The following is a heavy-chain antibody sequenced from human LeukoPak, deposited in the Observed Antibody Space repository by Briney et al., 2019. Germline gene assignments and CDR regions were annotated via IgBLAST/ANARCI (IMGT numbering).Heavy chain of an antibody. CDR1: GYTFTSYD. CDR3: ARVRQLLWFGELTYYYGMDV. Sequence: ASVKVSCKASGYTFTSYDINWVRQATGQGVEWVGWMNPNSGNTGYAQKLQGRVTMTRNTSISTAYLELSSLRSEDTAVYYCARVRQLLWFGELTYYYGMDVWGQGTTVTVSS. J-gene: IGHJ6*02. D-gene: IGHD3-10*01. V-gene: IGHV1-8*01. CDR2: MNPNSGNT.